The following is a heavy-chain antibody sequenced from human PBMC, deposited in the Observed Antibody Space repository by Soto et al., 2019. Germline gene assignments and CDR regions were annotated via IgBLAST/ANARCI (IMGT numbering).Heavy chain of an antibody. D-gene: IGHD2-21*01. J-gene: IGHJ4*02. CDR2: IWYDGSNK. CDR3: ARDRTSHGVKYYFDY. Sequence: GGSLRLSCAASGFTFSSYGMHWVRQAPGKGLEWVAVIWYDGSNKYYADSVKGRFTISRDNSKNTLYLQMNSLRAEDTAVYYCARDRTSHGVKYYFDYWGQGALVAVSS. V-gene: IGHV3-33*01. CDR1: GFTFSSYG.